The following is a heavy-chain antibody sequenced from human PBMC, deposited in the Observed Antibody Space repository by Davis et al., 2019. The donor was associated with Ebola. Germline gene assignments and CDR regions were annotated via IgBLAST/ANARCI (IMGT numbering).Heavy chain of an antibody. D-gene: IGHD2-2*01. Sequence: ASVQVSCKAFGYTFIYYYINWVRQTPGQGLEWMGRINPKSGDTTYAQRFQGRVTMTRDTSSGTAYMDLGSLKSDDTAVYYCARGPAANAPLDYWGQGTLVTVSS. V-gene: IGHV1-2*02. J-gene: IGHJ4*02. CDR3: ARGPAANAPLDY. CDR2: INPKSGDT. CDR1: GYTFIYYY.